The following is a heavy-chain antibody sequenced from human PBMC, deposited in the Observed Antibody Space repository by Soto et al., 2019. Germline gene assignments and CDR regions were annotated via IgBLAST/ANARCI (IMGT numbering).Heavy chain of an antibody. CDR1: GFTFSNYW. Sequence: PGGSLRLSCAASGFTFSNYWMSWVRQAPGKGLEWVANIKLDGREKDCVDSVKGRFTISRDNAKKSLYLQMNSLRAEDTAVYYCAREDFLYYYDSSGYQTRLSLFDPWGQGTLVTVSS. J-gene: IGHJ5*02. D-gene: IGHD3-22*01. CDR2: IKLDGREK. V-gene: IGHV3-7*01. CDR3: AREDFLYYYDSSGYQTRLSLFDP.